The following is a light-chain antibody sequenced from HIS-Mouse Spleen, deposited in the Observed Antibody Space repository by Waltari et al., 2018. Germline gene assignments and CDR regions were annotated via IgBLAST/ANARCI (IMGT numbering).Light chain of an antibody. CDR3: SSYTSSSFNVV. CDR1: SSDVGGYNY. CDR2: DVS. V-gene: IGLV2-14*03. Sequence: QSALTQPASVSGSPGQSITIPCTGTSSDVGGYNYVVWYQEHPGKAPKRMIYDVSNRHSGVSNRFAGSKPGNTASLTISGLQDEEEADYYCSSYTSSSFNVVFGGGTKLTVL. J-gene: IGLJ2*01.